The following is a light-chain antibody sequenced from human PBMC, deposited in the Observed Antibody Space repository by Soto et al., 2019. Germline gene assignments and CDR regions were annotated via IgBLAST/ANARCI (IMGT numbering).Light chain of an antibody. V-gene: IGKV1-5*03. Sequence: DIQTTQSPSTLYASLGDRVTINSRPSQSVSDWLAWYQQKPGEAPKLLIYKASTLESGVPSRFSGSGSGTEFTLTISSLQPDDFATYYCQQYNHYRTFGQGTKVDIK. CDR1: QSVSDW. CDR3: QQYNHYRT. J-gene: IGKJ1*01. CDR2: KAS.